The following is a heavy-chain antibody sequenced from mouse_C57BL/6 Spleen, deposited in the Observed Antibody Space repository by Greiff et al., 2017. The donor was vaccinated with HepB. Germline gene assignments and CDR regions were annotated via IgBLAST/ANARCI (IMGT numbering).Heavy chain of an antibody. Sequence: QVQLQQSGAELVKPGASVKMSCKASGYTFTSYWITWVKQRPGQGLEWIGDIYPGSGSTNYNEKFKSKATLTVDTSSSTAYMQLSSLTSEDSAVYDCARKGDYDGYYFDYWGQGTTLTVSS. CDR1: GYTFTSYW. J-gene: IGHJ2*01. V-gene: IGHV1-55*01. CDR2: IYPGSGST. D-gene: IGHD2-4*01. CDR3: ARKGDYDGYYFDY.